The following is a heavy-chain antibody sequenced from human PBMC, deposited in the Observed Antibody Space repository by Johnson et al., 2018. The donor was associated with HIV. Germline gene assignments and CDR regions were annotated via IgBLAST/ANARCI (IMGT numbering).Heavy chain of an antibody. CDR1: GFTFSNAW. J-gene: IGHJ3*02. D-gene: IGHD3-9*01. CDR3: STVGYEFLIRVLGHDAFDM. Sequence: VQLVESGGGLVKPGGSLRLSCAASGFTFSNAWMTWVRQAPGKGLEWVGRIKSKTDGATTDYAAPVKGRFTISRDDSKNTLYLQMNSLKTEDTAVYYCSTVGYEFLIRVLGHDAFDMWGQGTMGTVSS. CDR2: IKSKTDGATT. V-gene: IGHV3-15*01.